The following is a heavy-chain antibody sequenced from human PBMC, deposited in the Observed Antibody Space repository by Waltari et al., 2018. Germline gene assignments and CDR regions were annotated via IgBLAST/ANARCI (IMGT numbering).Heavy chain of an antibody. J-gene: IGHJ4*02. CDR2: ISWNSGSI. CDR3: AKDIVAAGLDYFDY. CDR1: GFTFDDYA. D-gene: IGHD6-13*01. Sequence: EVQLVESGGGLVQPGRSLRISCAASGFTFDDYAMHWVRQAPGKGLEWVSGISWNSGSIGYADSVKGRFTISRDNAKNSLYLQMNSLRAEDTALYYCAKDIVAAGLDYFDYWGQGTLVTVSS. V-gene: IGHV3-9*01.